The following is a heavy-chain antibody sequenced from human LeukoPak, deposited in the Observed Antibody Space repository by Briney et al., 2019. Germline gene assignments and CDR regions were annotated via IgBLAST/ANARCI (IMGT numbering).Heavy chain of an antibody. D-gene: IGHD5-12*01. V-gene: IGHV1-2*02. J-gene: IGHJ5*02. CDR1: GYTFTGYY. Sequence: ASVKVSCKASGYTFTGYYMHWVRQAPGQGLEWMGWINPNSGGTNYAQKFQGRVTMTRDTSISTAYMELSRLRSDDTAVYYCARDPYGGYDLANWFDPWGQGTLVTVSS. CDR3: ARDPYGGYDLANWFDP. CDR2: INPNSGGT.